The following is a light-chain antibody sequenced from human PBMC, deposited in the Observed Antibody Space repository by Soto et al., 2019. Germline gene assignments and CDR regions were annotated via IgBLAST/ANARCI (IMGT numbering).Light chain of an antibody. J-gene: IGLJ1*01. Sequence: QSALTQPPSASGSPGQSVTISCTGAGSDVGDSNYVSWYQQHPGKAPKLMIYEVTKRPSGVPDRLSGSKSGTTSSLTVSGLQAEDEANYFCCSSTGSSYVFGTGTKLTGL. CDR3: CSSTGSSYV. V-gene: IGLV2-8*01. CDR2: EVT. CDR1: GSDVGDSNY.